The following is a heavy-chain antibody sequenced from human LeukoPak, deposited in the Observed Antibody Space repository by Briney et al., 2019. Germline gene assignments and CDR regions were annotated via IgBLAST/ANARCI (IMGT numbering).Heavy chain of an antibody. V-gene: IGHV3-23*01. Sequence: VGSLRLSCAASGFTFSSYAMSWVRQAPGKGLEWVSAISGSGGSTYYADSVKGRFTIPRDNSKNTLYLQMNSLRAEDTAVYYCAKHWYSGYDYGYYFDYWGQGTLVTVSS. CDR3: AKHWYSGYDYGYYFDY. J-gene: IGHJ4*02. CDR1: GFTFSSYA. CDR2: ISGSGGST. D-gene: IGHD5-12*01.